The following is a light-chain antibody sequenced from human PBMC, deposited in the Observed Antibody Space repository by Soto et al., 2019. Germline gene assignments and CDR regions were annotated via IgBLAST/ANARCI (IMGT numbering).Light chain of an antibody. CDR1: QSLTNTS. CDR3: QQYHKWPIT. J-gene: IGKJ5*01. Sequence: DIELTHSPDTLSLCPWNIATLSCRASQSLTNTSFAWYQQQRGQALRLLIDGASTRASGTPDRISGSGSGTDFTLTISRLEPEDFAVYYGQQYHKWPITFGQGTRLEIK. CDR2: GAS. V-gene: IGKV3-20*01.